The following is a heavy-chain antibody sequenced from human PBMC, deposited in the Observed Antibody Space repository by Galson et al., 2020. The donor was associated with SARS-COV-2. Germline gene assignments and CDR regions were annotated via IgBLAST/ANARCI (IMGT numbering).Heavy chain of an antibody. CDR3: ARDPTLASYSSGWYYFDY. J-gene: IGHJ4*02. CDR2: ISSSSSYI. D-gene: IGHD6-19*01. CDR1: GFTFSSYS. V-gene: IGHV3-21*01. Sequence: GGSLRLSCAASGFTFSSYSMNWVRQAPGKGLEWVSSISSSSSYIYYADSVKGRFTISRDNAKNSLYLQMNSLRAEDTAVYYCARDPTLASYSSGWYYFDYWGQGTLVTVSS.